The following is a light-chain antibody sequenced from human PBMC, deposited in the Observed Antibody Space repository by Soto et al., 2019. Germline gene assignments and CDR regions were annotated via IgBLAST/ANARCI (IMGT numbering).Light chain of an antibody. CDR3: SSYSSGSTLMV. J-gene: IGLJ2*01. CDR2: DVS. CDR1: SSDVGGYNY. V-gene: IGLV2-14*01. Sequence: QSALTQPASVSGAPGQTTTISCTGTSSDVGGYNYVSWYQEHPGKAPKLMIYDVSNRPPGVSNRFSSSKSGTTPSLSISGLQAEDEADYYCSSYSSGSTLMVFGGGTKLTVL.